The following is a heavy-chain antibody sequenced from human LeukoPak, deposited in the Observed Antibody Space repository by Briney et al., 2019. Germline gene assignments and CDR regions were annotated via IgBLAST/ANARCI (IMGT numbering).Heavy chain of an antibody. CDR3: ARDRLRYFDWPSPNWSDP. CDR2: IIPIFGTA. V-gene: IGHV1-69*13. CDR1: GGTFSSYA. Sequence: WASVKVSCKASGGTFSSYAISWVRQAPGQGLEWMGGIIPIFGTANYAQKFQGRVTITADESTSTAYMELSSLRSEDTAVYYCARDRLRYFDWPSPNWSDPWGQGTLVTVSS. J-gene: IGHJ5*02. D-gene: IGHD3-9*01.